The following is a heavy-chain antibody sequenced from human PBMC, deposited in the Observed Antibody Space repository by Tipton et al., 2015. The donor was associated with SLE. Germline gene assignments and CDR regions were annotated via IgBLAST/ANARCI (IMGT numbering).Heavy chain of an antibody. CDR2: ISYDGSNI. Sequence: SLRLSCAASGFTFSSYGMHWVRQAPGKGLEWVAIISYDGSNIYYADSVKGRFTVSRDNAKNSLYLQLNSLRPEDTAVYYCARETGSGWYYFDYWGQGTRVTVSS. CDR3: ARETGSGWYYFDY. D-gene: IGHD6-19*01. CDR1: GFTFSSYG. V-gene: IGHV3-30*12. J-gene: IGHJ4*02.